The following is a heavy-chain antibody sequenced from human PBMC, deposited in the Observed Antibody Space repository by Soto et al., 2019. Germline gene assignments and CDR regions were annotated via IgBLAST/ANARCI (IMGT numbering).Heavy chain of an antibody. CDR2: IYHSGSA. Sequence: QVELQESGPGLVKPSGTLSLTCAVSGDSVSSRFWWSWVRQSPGKGLEWIGEIYHSGSANYNPSLKRRVTMSVDNSKIQFSLKLNSVTAADTAVYYCARYNAASGTYYFDYWGQGTLVTVSS. CDR3: ARYNAASGTYYFDY. V-gene: IGHV4-4*02. J-gene: IGHJ4*02. D-gene: IGHD6-13*01. CDR1: GDSVSSRFW.